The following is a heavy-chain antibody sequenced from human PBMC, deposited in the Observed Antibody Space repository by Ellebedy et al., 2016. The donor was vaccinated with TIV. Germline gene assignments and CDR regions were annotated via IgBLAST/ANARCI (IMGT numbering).Heavy chain of an antibody. J-gene: IGHJ4*02. Sequence: AASVTVSCKASGYTFTRDLRHWVRQAPGQGLEWMGVINPGNGGTGYAQKFQGRETMTRDTSASTVYMELSSLRSEDTAVYYWAREGGVYFFDYWGQGTLVTVSS. D-gene: IGHD1-26*01. CDR2: INPGNGGT. CDR3: AREGGVYFFDY. V-gene: IGHV1-46*01. CDR1: GYTFTRDL.